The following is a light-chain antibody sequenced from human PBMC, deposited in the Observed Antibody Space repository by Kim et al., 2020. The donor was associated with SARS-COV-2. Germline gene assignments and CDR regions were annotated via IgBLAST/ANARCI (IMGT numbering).Light chain of an antibody. CDR3: QQFKDYPLT. V-gene: IGKV1D-13*01. CDR1: QAISTY. Sequence: AIQLTQSPSSLSASIGDTITFTCRASQAISTYLAWYQQKPGKAPKLLIYPASTLETGVPSRFSGSGSGTDFTLTISSLQPEDFATYYCQQFKDYPLTFGGGTKVDIK. J-gene: IGKJ4*01. CDR2: PAS.